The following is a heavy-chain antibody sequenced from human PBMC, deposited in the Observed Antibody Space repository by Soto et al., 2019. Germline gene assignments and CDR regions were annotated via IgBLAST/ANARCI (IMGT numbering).Heavy chain of an antibody. CDR1: GFTVRSNY. D-gene: IGHD5-18*01. CDR3: AGIRPPLY. V-gene: IGHV3-66*01. J-gene: IGHJ4*02. Sequence: EVQLVESGGGLVQPGGSLRLSCAVSGFTVRSNYMSWVRQAPGKGLEWVSIIYSGGSTYYEDSVKGRFTISRDNSKNTLYLQMNSLRAEDTAVYYCAGIRPPLYWGQGTLVTVSS. CDR2: IYSGGST.